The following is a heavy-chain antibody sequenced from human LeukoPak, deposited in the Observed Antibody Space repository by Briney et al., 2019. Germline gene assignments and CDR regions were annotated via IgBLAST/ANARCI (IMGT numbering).Heavy chain of an antibody. D-gene: IGHD2-2*01. CDR1: GFTFSSYA. V-gene: IGHV3-30-3*01. CDR3: ASEPAANDY. Sequence: GGSLRLSCAASGFTFSSYAMHWVRQAPGKGLEWVAVISYDGSNKYYADSVKGRFTISRGNSKNTLYLQMNSLRAEETAVYYCASEPAANDYWGQGTLVTVSS. J-gene: IGHJ4*02. CDR2: ISYDGSNK.